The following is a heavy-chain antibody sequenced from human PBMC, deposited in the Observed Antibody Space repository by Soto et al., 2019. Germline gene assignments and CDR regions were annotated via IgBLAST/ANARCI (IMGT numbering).Heavy chain of an antibody. D-gene: IGHD3-22*01. V-gene: IGHV1-3*04. Sequence: QVDLVQSGAEVKEPGASVRISCEASGYTFTSYGIHWVRQAPGQRLEWMGWINTGSSNTRYSPEFQARVTVTRDTSASTAYMELNSLRSEGTAVYFCAIVMATDGYIYFDQWGQGTLVTVSS. CDR2: INTGSSNT. CDR3: AIVMATDGYIYFDQ. CDR1: GYTFTSYG. J-gene: IGHJ4*02.